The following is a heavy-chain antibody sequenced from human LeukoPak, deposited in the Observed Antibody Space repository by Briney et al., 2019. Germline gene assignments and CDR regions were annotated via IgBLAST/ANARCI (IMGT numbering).Heavy chain of an antibody. V-gene: IGHV1-18*01. CDR1: GYTFTSYG. J-gene: IGHJ6*03. D-gene: IGHD4-17*01. CDR3: ARALDYGDYYYYMDV. Sequence: ASVKVSCKASGYTFTSYGISWVRQAPGQGLEWMGWISAYNGNTNYAQKLQGRVTMTTDTSTSTAYMELRSLGSNDTAVYYCARALDYGDYYYYMDVWGKGTTVTVSS. CDR2: ISAYNGNT.